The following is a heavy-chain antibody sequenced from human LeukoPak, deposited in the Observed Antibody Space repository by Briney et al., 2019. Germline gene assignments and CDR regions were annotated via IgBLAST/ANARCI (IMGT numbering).Heavy chain of an antibody. Sequence: ASVKVSCKASGYTFTSYGISWVRQAPGQGLEWMGWISAYNGNTNYAQELQGRVTMTTDTSTSTAYMELRSLRSDDTAVYYCARDPYYYGSGSYYNPPDYWGQGTLVTVSS. CDR1: GYTFTSYG. V-gene: IGHV1-18*01. CDR3: ARDPYYYGSGSYYNPPDY. D-gene: IGHD3-10*01. CDR2: ISAYNGNT. J-gene: IGHJ4*02.